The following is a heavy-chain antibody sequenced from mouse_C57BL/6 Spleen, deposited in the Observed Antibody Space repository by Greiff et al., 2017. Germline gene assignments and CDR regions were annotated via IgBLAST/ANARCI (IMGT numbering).Heavy chain of an antibody. J-gene: IGHJ2*01. CDR1: GFTFSSYT. CDR3: ERDVDDGWRYFDY. CDR2: ISDGGSYT. Sequence: EVKVVESGGGLVKPGGSLKLSCAASGFTFSSYTMSWVRQTPEKRLEWVATISDGGSYTYYPDNVKGRFTISRDNAKNNLYLQMNHLKSEDTAVYYCERDVDDGWRYFDYWGQGTTLTVAS. D-gene: IGHD2-3*01. V-gene: IGHV5-4*01.